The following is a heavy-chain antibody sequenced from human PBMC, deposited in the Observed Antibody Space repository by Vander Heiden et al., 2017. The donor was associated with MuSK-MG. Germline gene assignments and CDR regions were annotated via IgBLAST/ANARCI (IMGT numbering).Heavy chain of an antibody. D-gene: IGHD3-3*01. Sequence: EVQLVESGGGLVQPGGSLRLSCAASVFTFSSYWMSWVRQAPGKGLEWVANIKQDGSEKYEGDSVKGRFTISRDNAKNSLYMKMKRMRAEDTAVYYVARDPEWNYFDDWGQGTMVTVYS. J-gene: IGHJ4*02. V-gene: IGHV3-7*01. CDR1: VFTFSSYW. CDR2: IKQDGSEK. CDR3: ARDPEWNYFDD.